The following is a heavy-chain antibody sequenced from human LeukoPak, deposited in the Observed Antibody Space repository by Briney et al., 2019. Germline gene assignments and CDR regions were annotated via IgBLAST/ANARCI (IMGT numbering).Heavy chain of an antibody. Sequence: SETLSLTCSVSKGSISSGGYYWSWIRQHPGKGLEWIGYIYYSGRTYSNPSLKSRVTISGDTSKNQFSLKLSSVTAADTAVYYCARGEGYYYDRSGYTNWFDPWGQGTLVTVSS. CDR2: IYYSGRT. CDR1: KGSISSGGYY. J-gene: IGHJ5*02. CDR3: ARGEGYYYDRSGYTNWFDP. D-gene: IGHD3-22*01. V-gene: IGHV4-31*03.